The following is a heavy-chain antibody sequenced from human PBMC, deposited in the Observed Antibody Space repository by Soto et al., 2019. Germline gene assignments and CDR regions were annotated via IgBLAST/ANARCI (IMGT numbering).Heavy chain of an antibody. D-gene: IGHD3-10*01. J-gene: IGHJ6*02. CDR2: IWYDGSNK. V-gene: IGHV3-33*01. CDR3: ARGNSTTMVRAVIITNGKKYYYGMDV. CDR1: GFTFSSYG. Sequence: QVQLVESGGGVVQPGRSLRLSCAASGFTFSSYGMHWVRQAPGKGLEWVADIWYDGSNKYYADSVKGRFTISRDNSKNTRYLQMNSLRAEDTAVYYCARGNSTTMVRAVIITNGKKYYYGMDVWGQGTTVTVSS.